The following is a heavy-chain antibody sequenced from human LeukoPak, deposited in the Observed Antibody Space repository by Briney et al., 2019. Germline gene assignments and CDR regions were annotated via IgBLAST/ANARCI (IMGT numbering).Heavy chain of an antibody. D-gene: IGHD3-10*01. CDR3: ARDYYGSGSPLN. J-gene: IGHJ4*02. V-gene: IGHV4-30-2*01. CDR1: GGSISSGGYS. CDR2: IYHSGST. Sequence: SETLSLTCAVPGGSISSGGYSWSWIRQPPGKGLEWIGYIYHSGSTYYNPSLKSRVTISVDRSKNQFSLKLSSVTAADTAVYYCARDYYGSGSPLNWGQGTLVTVSS.